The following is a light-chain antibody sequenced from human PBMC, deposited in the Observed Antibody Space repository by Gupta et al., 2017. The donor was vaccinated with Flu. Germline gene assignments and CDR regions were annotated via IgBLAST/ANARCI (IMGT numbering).Light chain of an antibody. CDR1: QSVSSSY. Sequence: DIVLTQSPGTLSLSPGERATLSCRASQSVSSSYLAWYQQKPGQAPRLLIYGASSRATGIPARIISSGSGTDYTLIISSREQEDYAVYYCQQHGSPTPWTFGHGTKVDIK. CDR2: GAS. CDR3: QQHGSPTPWT. V-gene: IGKV3-20*01. J-gene: IGKJ1*01.